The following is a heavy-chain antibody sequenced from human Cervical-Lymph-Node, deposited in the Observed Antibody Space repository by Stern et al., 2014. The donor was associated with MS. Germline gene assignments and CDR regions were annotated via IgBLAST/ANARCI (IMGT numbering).Heavy chain of an antibody. J-gene: IGHJ4*02. CDR1: GYSFTTYW. CDR2: IDPDDFDT. V-gene: IGHV5-51*01. D-gene: IGHD4-17*01. CDR3: ARRRYNYGDYATFDF. Sequence: EVQLVESGAEVKKPGEALKISCKGYGYSFTTYWIGWGRQRSGKGLEYIGRIDPDDFDTGYSPSFQGQVTISADKSSSTAYLQWSSLKASDTAIYYCARRRYNYGDYATFDFWGQGTQVTVSS.